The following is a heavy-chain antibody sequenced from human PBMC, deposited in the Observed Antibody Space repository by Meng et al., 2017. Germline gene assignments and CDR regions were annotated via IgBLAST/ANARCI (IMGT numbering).Heavy chain of an antibody. V-gene: IGHV1-8*01. Sequence: QVQLVQSGAEVKKPGASVKVSCKASGYTFTSYDINWVRQATGQGLEWMGWMNPNSSNTGYAQKFQGRVTITRDTSASTAYMELSSLRSEDTAVYYCARAGLRYYYDSSGYYDYWGQGTLVTVSS. CDR2: MNPNSSNT. CDR3: ARAGLRYYYDSSGYYDY. CDR1: GYTFTSYD. D-gene: IGHD3-22*01. J-gene: IGHJ4*02.